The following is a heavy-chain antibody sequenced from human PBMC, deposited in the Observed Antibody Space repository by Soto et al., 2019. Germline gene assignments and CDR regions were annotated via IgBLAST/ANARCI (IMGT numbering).Heavy chain of an antibody. J-gene: IGHJ4*02. Sequence: PSETLSLTCTVSGGSISSSTYYWGWIRQPPGKGLEWSGSIYYSGSTYYNPSLKSRVTISVDTSKNQFSLKLSSVTAADTAVYYCANSYGDYVSYWGQGTLVTVSS. CDR2: IYYSGST. D-gene: IGHD4-17*01. V-gene: IGHV4-39*01. CDR1: GGSISSSTYY. CDR3: ANSYGDYVSY.